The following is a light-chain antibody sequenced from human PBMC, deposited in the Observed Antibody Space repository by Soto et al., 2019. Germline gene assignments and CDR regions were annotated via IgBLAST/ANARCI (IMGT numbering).Light chain of an antibody. CDR3: HSYDSSLSGWV. V-gene: IGLV1-40*01. J-gene: IGLJ3*02. CDR2: GNS. CDR1: SSNIGAGYD. Sequence: QLVLTQPPSVSGAPGQRVTISCTGSSSNIGAGYDVHWYQQLPGTAPKLLIYGNSNRPSGVPDRFSGSESGTSASLAITGLQAEDEADYYCHSYDSSLSGWVFGGGTKVTVL.